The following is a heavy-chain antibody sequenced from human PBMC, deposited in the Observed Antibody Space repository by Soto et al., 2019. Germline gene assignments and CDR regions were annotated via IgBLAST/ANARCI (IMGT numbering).Heavy chain of an antibody. Sequence: QVQLVQSGAEVKKPGASVKVSCKASGYTFTSYGISWVRQAPGQGLEWMGWISAYNGNTNYAQELQGRVTMTTDTSXSXXYMELRSLRSDDTAVYYCARVPAATIYYYYFGMDVWGQGTTVTVSS. D-gene: IGHD2-2*01. CDR1: GYTFTSYG. CDR2: ISAYNGNT. CDR3: ARVPAATIYYYYFGMDV. V-gene: IGHV1-18*01. J-gene: IGHJ6*02.